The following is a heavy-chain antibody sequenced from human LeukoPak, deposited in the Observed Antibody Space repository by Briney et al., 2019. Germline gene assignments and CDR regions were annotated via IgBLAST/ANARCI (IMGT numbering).Heavy chain of an antibody. J-gene: IGHJ4*02. CDR3: ARVYDSSAYYGYYFDY. V-gene: IGHV4-59*08. CDR2: IYSSGST. CDR1: GGSISSYY. D-gene: IGHD3-22*01. Sequence: SETLSLTCTVSGGSISSYYWSWIRQPPGKGLEWIGYIYSSGSTYYNPSLKSRVAISVDTSKNQFSLKLSSVTAADTAVYYCARVYDSSAYYGYYFDYWGQGTLVTVSS.